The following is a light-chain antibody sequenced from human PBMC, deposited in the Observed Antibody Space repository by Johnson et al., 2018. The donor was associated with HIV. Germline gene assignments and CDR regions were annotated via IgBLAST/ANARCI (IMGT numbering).Light chain of an antibody. CDR1: SYNIGNNY. V-gene: IGLV1-51*02. Sequence: TQPPSVSAAPGQKVTISCSGSSYNIGNNYVSWYQQLPGTAPKLLIYENNKRPSGIPDRFSGSKSGTSATLGITGLQTGDEADYYCGTWDSSLSAFYVFGTGTKVTGL. CDR3: GTWDSSLSAFYV. CDR2: ENN. J-gene: IGLJ1*01.